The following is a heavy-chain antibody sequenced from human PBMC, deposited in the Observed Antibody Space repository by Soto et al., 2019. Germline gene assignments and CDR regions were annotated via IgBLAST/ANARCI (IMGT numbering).Heavy chain of an antibody. V-gene: IGHV3-23*01. J-gene: IGHJ4*02. CDR2: ISGSGGST. CDR1: GFTFSSYA. Sequence: GGSLRLSCAASGFTFSSYAMSWVRQAPGKGLEWVSAISGSGGSTYYADSVKGRFTISRDNSKNTLYLQMNSLRAEDTAVYYCAKDPPYIAVAPYYFDYWGQGTLVTVSS. D-gene: IGHD6-19*01. CDR3: AKDPPYIAVAPYYFDY.